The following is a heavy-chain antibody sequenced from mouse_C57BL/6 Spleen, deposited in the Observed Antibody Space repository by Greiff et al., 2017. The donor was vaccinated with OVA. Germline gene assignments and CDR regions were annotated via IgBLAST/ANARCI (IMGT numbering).Heavy chain of an antibody. J-gene: IGHJ3*01. CDR2: IDPSDSYT. CDR3: ARSEYYGSSPWFAY. Sequence: QVQLQQPGAELVMPGASVKLSCKASGYTFTSYWMHWVKQRPGQGLEWIGEIDPSDSYTNYNQKFKGKSTLTVDKSSSTAYMQLSSLTSADSAVYYCARSEYYGSSPWFAYWGQGTLVTVSA. D-gene: IGHD1-1*01. CDR1: GYTFTSYW. V-gene: IGHV1-69*01.